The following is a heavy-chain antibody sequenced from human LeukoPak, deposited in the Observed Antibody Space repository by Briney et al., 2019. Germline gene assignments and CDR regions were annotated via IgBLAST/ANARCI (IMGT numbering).Heavy chain of an antibody. Sequence: GGSLRLSCAASGFTFSSYAMHWVRQAPGKGLEWVAVISYDGSNKYYADSVKGRFTISRDNSKNTLYLQMNSLRAEDTAVYYCARDKGVAWYYFDYWGQGTLVTVSS. CDR1: GFTFSSYA. D-gene: IGHD2-15*01. CDR3: ARDKGVAWYYFDY. CDR2: ISYDGSNK. J-gene: IGHJ4*02. V-gene: IGHV3-30*04.